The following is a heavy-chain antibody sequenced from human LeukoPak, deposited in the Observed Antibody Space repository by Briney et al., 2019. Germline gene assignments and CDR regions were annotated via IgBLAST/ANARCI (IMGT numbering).Heavy chain of an antibody. V-gene: IGHV3-23*01. CDR1: GFTFSSYG. CDR2: ISGSGGST. CDR3: AKDFEGSPDDY. J-gene: IGHJ4*02. D-gene: IGHD1-26*01. Sequence: GGSLRLSCAASGFTFSSYGMHWVRQAPGKGLEWVSAISGSGGSTYYADSVKGRFTISRDNSKNTLYLQMNSLRAEDTAVYYCAKDFEGSPDDYWGQGTLVTVSS.